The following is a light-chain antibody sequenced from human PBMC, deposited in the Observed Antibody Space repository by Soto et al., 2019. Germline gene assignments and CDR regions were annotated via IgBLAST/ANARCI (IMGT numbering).Light chain of an antibody. CDR1: QSISSW. CDR3: QQYNSYSRGT. Sequence: DIPMTQSPSTLSASVGDRVTITCRASQSISSWLAWDQQKPGKAPKPLIYDASSLESGVPSRFSGSGSGTEFTLTISSLQPDDFATYYCQQYNSYSRGTFGQGTKVEIK. J-gene: IGKJ1*01. CDR2: DAS. V-gene: IGKV1-5*01.